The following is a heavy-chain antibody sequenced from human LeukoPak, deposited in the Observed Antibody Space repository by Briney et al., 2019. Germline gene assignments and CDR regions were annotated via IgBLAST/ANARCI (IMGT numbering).Heavy chain of an antibody. CDR2: INPSGGST. Sequence: ASVKVSCQASGYTFTSYYMHWVRQAPGQGLEWMGIINPSGGSTSYAQKFQGRVTMTRDTSISTAYMELSRLRSDDTAVYYCARDLGGAWDQLQLSIDVWGQGNTVAVCS. CDR1: GYTFTSYY. CDR3: ARDLGGAWDQLQLSIDV. V-gene: IGHV1-46*01. J-gene: IGHJ6*02. D-gene: IGHD2-2*01.